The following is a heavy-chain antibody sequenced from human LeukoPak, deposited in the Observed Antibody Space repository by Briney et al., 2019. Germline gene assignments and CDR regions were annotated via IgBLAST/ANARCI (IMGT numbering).Heavy chain of an antibody. CDR2: INHSGST. CDR1: GGSISSGDYY. Sequence: SQTLSLTCTVSGGSISSGDYYWSWIRQPPGKGLEWIGEINHSGSTNYNPSLKSRVTISVDTSKNQFSLKLSSVTAADTAVYYCARGLLYSSSWYRRWFDPWGQGTLVTVSS. D-gene: IGHD6-13*01. CDR3: ARGLLYSSSWYRRWFDP. J-gene: IGHJ5*02. V-gene: IGHV4-30-4*08.